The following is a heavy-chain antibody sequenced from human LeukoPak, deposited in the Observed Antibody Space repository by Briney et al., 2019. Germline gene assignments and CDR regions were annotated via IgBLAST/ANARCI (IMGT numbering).Heavy chain of an antibody. J-gene: IGHJ4*02. CDR3: TTSDCEY. V-gene: IGHV3-7*03. CDR1: GFTFSIHW. Sequence: GGSLRLPCVASGFTFSIHWMTWVRQAPGKGLEWVATIKPDGNDKFFVDSVKGRFTISRDNAKTSLFLQMNSLRAEDTAIYYCTTSDCEYWGQGALVTVSS. CDR2: IKPDGNDK.